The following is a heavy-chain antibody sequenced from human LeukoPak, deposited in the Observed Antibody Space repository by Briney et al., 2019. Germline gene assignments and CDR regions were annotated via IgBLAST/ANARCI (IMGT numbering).Heavy chain of an antibody. J-gene: IGHJ1*01. CDR3: AREGVSSGWYRPHEFQH. D-gene: IGHD6-19*01. Sequence: PSETLSLTCAVSGYSISSGYYWGWIRQPPGKGLEWIGSIYRSGSTYYNPSLKSRVTISVDTSKNQFSLKLSSVTAADTAVYYCAREGVSSGWYRPHEFQHWGQGTLVTVSS. V-gene: IGHV4-38-2*02. CDR1: GYSISSGYY. CDR2: IYRSGST.